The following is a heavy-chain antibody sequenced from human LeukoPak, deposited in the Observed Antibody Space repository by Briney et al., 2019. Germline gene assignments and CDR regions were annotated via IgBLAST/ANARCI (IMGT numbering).Heavy chain of an antibody. D-gene: IGHD1-26*01. CDR1: GYTLTELS. CDR3: ATVPTPWEPPGVAYFDY. Sequence: ASVKVSCKVSGYTLTELSMHWVRQAPGKGLEWMGGFDPEDGETIYAQKFQGRVTMTEDTSTDTAYMELSSLRSEDTAVYYCATVPTPWEPPGVAYFDYWGQGTLVTVSS. V-gene: IGHV1-24*01. J-gene: IGHJ4*02. CDR2: FDPEDGET.